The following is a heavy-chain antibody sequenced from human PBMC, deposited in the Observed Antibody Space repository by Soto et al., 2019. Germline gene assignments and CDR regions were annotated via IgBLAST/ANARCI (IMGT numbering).Heavy chain of an antibody. CDR1: GFTFGDYA. Sequence: PGGSLRLSCTASGFTFGDYAMSWFRQAPGKGLEWVGFIRSKAYGGTTEYAASVKGRFTISRDDSKSIAYLQMNSLKTEDTAVYYCTSVPPLYYDYIWGSYRQDAFDIWGQGTMVTVSS. CDR3: TSVPPLYYDYIWGSYRQDAFDI. D-gene: IGHD3-16*02. CDR2: IRSKAYGGTT. V-gene: IGHV3-49*03. J-gene: IGHJ3*02.